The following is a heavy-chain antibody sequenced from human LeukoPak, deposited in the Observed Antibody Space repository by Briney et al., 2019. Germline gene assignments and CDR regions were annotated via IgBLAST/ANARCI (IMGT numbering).Heavy chain of an antibody. Sequence: SETLSLTCAVYGGSFSGYYWSWIRQPPGKGLEWIGEINHSGSTNYNPSLKSRVTISVDTSKNQFSLRLSSVTAADTAVYYCARGSGVENFWSGYYSAFDIWGQGTMVTVSS. V-gene: IGHV4-34*01. CDR3: ARGSGVENFWSGYYSAFDI. CDR1: GGSFSGYY. D-gene: IGHD3-3*01. J-gene: IGHJ3*02. CDR2: INHSGST.